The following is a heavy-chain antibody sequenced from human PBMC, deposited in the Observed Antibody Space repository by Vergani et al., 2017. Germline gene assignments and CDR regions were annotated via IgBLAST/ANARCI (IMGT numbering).Heavy chain of an antibody. CDR2: ISGSGGST. CDR3: AKVGRWLQSFDY. D-gene: IGHD5-24*01. V-gene: IGHV3-23*01. CDR1: GFTFSSYA. Sequence: EVQLLESGGGLVQPGGSLRLSCAASGFTFSSYAMSWARQAPGKGLEWVSAISGSGGSTYYADSVKGRFTISRDNSKNTLYLQMNSLRAEDTAVYYCAKVGRWLQSFDYWGQGTLVTVSS. J-gene: IGHJ4*02.